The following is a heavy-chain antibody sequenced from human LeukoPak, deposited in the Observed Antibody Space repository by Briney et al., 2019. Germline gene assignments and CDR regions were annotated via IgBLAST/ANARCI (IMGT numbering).Heavy chain of an antibody. J-gene: IGHJ4*02. D-gene: IGHD5-18*01. CDR3: AKALDTYGYMRFDF. Sequence: GGSLRLSCAASGFTFVSYAMTWVRQAPGKGLEWVSAINGGGDTTYYADSVKGRFTISRDKSKNTMYLQMNSQRAEDTALYYCAKALDTYGYMRFDFWGQGTLVTVSS. V-gene: IGHV3-23*01. CDR1: GFTFVSYA. CDR2: INGGGDTT.